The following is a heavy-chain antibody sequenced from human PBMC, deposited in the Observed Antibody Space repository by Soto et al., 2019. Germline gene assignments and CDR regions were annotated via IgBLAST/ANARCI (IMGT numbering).Heavy chain of an antibody. Sequence: SVKVSFKASGGTFSSYAISWLRQAPGQGLEWMGGIIPIFGTANYAQKFQGRVTITADKSTSTAYMELSSLRSEDTAVYYCAREDRPTTPDRRFDPWGQGTLVTVSS. CDR1: GGTFSSYA. CDR2: IIPIFGTA. V-gene: IGHV1-69*06. CDR3: AREDRPTTPDRRFDP. J-gene: IGHJ5*02. D-gene: IGHD4-17*01.